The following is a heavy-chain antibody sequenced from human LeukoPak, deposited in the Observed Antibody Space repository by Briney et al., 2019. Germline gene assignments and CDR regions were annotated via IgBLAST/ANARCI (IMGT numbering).Heavy chain of an antibody. V-gene: IGHV4-39*07. Sequence: PSETLSLTCTVSGGSISSSSYYWGWIRQPPGKGLEWIGSIYYSGSTYYNPSLKSRVTISLDTSKNQLSLKLSSVTAADTAIYYCARGSGFGGRAFDIWGQGTMVPVSS. J-gene: IGHJ3*02. CDR2: IYYSGST. CDR1: GGSISSSSYY. D-gene: IGHD3-10*01. CDR3: ARGSGFGGRAFDI.